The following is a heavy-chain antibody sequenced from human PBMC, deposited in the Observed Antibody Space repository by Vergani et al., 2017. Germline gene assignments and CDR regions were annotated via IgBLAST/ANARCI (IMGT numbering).Heavy chain of an antibody. CDR3: ARLGEQGPMIVVNPYYFDY. Sequence: QVQLVQSGAEVKKPGASVKVSCKASGYTFTSYYMHWVRQAPGQGLEWMGGIIPIFGTANYAQKFQGRVTITADESTSTAYMELSSLRSEDTAVYYCARLGEQGPMIVVNPYYFDYWGQGTLVTVSS. CDR1: GYTFTSYY. CDR2: IIPIFGTA. J-gene: IGHJ4*02. V-gene: IGHV1-69*01. D-gene: IGHD3-22*01.